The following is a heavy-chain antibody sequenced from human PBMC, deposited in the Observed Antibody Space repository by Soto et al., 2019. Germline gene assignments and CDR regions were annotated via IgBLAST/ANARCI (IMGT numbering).Heavy chain of an antibody. CDR3: ARSRGEPPEGFDY. CDR1: GGSMSNGGYY. CDR2: IYYSGST. V-gene: IGHV4-39*01. J-gene: IGHJ4*02. Sequence: QLQLQESGPGLVKPSETLSLTCTVSGGSMSNGGYYWGWIRQPPGKGLEWIGSIYYSGSTYNNPSLMSRLTRSIDTSQTQFSLKVTSVTAADTAVYYCARSRGEPPEGFDYWGQGTLVTVSS. D-gene: IGHD3-16*01.